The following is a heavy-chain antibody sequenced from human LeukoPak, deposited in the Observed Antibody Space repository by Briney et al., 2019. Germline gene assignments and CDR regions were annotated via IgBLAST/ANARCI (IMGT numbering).Heavy chain of an antibody. Sequence: ASVKVSCKASGYTFTGYYMHWVRQAPGQGLEWMGWINPNSGSTNYAQKFQGRVTMTRDTSISTAYMELSRLRSDDTAVYYCARPPKLRYSGSYDDAFDIWGQGTMVTVSS. J-gene: IGHJ3*02. D-gene: IGHD1-26*01. CDR2: INPNSGST. V-gene: IGHV1-2*02. CDR1: GYTFTGYY. CDR3: ARPPKLRYSGSYDDAFDI.